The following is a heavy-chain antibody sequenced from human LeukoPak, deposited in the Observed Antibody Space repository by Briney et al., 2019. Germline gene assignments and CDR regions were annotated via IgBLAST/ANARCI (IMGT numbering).Heavy chain of an antibody. CDR2: ISSSSSTI. D-gene: IGHD3-10*01. V-gene: IGHV3-48*04. CDR3: ARDGPMVRGVIRF. J-gene: IGHJ4*02. CDR1: GFTFSSYS. Sequence: GGSLRLSCAASGFTFSSYSMNWVRQAPGKGLEWVSYISSSSSTIYYADSVKGRFTISRDNAENSLYLQMNSLRAEDTAVYYCARDGPMVRGVIRFWGQGTLVTVSS.